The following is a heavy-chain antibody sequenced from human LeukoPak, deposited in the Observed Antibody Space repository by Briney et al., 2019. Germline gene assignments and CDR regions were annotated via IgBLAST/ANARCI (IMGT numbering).Heavy chain of an antibody. V-gene: IGHV3-30*02. CDR1: GFTFSSYG. CDR3: AKGVVGATFQDAFDI. J-gene: IGHJ3*02. D-gene: IGHD1-26*01. CDR2: IRYDGSNK. Sequence: AGGSLRPSCAASGFTFSSYGMHWVRQAPGKGLEWVAFIRYDGSNKYYADSVKGRFTISRDNSKNTLYLQMNSLRAEDTAVYYCAKGVVGATFQDAFDIWGQGTMVTVSS.